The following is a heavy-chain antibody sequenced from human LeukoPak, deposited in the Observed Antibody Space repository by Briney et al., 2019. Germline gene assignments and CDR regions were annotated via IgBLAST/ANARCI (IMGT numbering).Heavy chain of an antibody. CDR1: GGSISSGGYY. CDR2: IHSSGTT. CDR3: ARGAAVAGTVDY. J-gene: IGHJ4*02. V-gene: IGHV4-61*02. D-gene: IGHD6-19*01. Sequence: PSQTLSLTCTVSGGSISSGGYYWSWIRQPAGNGLEWIGRIHSSGTTNYNPSLKSRVTMSIDTSKNQFSLKLRSVTAADTAVYYCARGAAVAGTVDYWGQGTLVTVSS.